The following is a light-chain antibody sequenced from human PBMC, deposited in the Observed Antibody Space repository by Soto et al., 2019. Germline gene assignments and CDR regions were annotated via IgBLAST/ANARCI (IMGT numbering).Light chain of an antibody. CDR2: GAS. CDR1: QSVSGSY. Sequence: EIVLTQSPGTLSLSPGERATLSCRASQSVSGSYLAWYQQKPGQAPRLLIYGASNRATGIPDRFSGSGSGADFTLTISRLEPGDFALYYFQQYNNSPLTFGGGTKVEIK. CDR3: QQYNNSPLT. J-gene: IGKJ4*01. V-gene: IGKV3-20*01.